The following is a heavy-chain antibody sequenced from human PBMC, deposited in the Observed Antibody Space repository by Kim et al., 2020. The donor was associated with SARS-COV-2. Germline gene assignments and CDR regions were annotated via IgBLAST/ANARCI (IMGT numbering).Heavy chain of an antibody. CDR2: IYYSGST. D-gene: IGHD2-21*02. CDR3: AREGYPSEAYCGGDCYPHSYYFDY. V-gene: IGHV4-39*07. J-gene: IGHJ4*02. Sequence: SETLSLTCTVSGGSISSSSYYWGWIRQPPGKGLEWIGSIYYSGSTYYNPSLKSRVTISVDTSKNQFSLKLSSVTAADTAVYYCAREGYPSEAYCGGDCYPHSYYFDYWGQGTLVTVSS. CDR1: GGSISSSSYY.